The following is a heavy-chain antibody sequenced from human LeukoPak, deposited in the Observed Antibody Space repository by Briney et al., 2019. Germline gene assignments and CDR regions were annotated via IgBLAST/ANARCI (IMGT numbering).Heavy chain of an antibody. V-gene: IGHV3-48*03. J-gene: IGHJ4*02. CDR1: GFTFSSYE. CDR2: ISSSGSTI. Sequence: GGSLRLSCAASGFTFSSYEMNWVRQAPGKGLEGVSYISSSGSTIYYADSVKGRFTISRDNSKNSLYLKMNSLGAEDTAVYYCARWAGAILTDYWGQGTLVTVSS. D-gene: IGHD1-26*01. CDR3: ARWAGAILTDY.